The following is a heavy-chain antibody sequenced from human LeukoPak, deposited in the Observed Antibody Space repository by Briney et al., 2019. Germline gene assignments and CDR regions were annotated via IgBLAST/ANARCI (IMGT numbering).Heavy chain of an antibody. CDR3: ASMTYYDFWSGYYPY. V-gene: IGHV4-30-2*01. Sequence: SETLSLTCAVSGGSISSGGYSWSWIRQPPGKGLEWIGYIYHSGSTYYNPSLKSRVAISVDRSKNQFSLKLSSVTAADTAVYYCASMTYYDFWSGYYPYWGQGTLVTVSS. CDR1: GGSISSGGYS. D-gene: IGHD3-3*01. CDR2: IYHSGST. J-gene: IGHJ4*02.